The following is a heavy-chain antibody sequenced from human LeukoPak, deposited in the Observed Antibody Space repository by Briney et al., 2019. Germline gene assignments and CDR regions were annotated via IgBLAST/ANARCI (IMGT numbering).Heavy chain of an antibody. CDR1: GGTFSSYA. J-gene: IGHJ5*02. CDR2: ISAYNGNT. V-gene: IGHV1-18*01. CDR3: ARVETGRVPWFDP. D-gene: IGHD3-16*01. Sequence: GASVKVSCKASGGTFSSYAISWVRQAPGQGLEWMGWISAYNGNTNYAQKLQGRVTMTTDSSTSTAYMELRSLRSDDTAVYYCARVETGRVPWFDPWGQGTLVTVSS.